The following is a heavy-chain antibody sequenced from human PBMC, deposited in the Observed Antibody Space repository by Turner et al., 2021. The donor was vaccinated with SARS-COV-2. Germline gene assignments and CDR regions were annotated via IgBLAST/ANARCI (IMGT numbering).Heavy chain of an antibody. J-gene: IGHJ5*02. Sequence: QVQLQQWGAGLLKPSETLSLTCGVYGGSFSGYYWSWIRQPPGKGLEWIGEIYHRGSTNYNPSLKSRVTISVDTSRNQFSLKLGSVTAAETAVYYCARSWGGILTGYSFDPWGQGTLVTVSS. CDR2: IYHRGST. V-gene: IGHV4-34*01. CDR3: ARSWGGILTGYSFDP. D-gene: IGHD3-9*01. CDR1: GGSFSGYY.